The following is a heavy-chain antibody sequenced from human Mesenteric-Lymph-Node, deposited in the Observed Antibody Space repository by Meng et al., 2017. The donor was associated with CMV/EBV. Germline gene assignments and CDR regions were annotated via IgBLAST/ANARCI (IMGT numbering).Heavy chain of an antibody. D-gene: IGHD2-2*01. CDR1: GGSISSTSYY. CDR3: ASYTVVPAAQFDY. Sequence: SGGSISSTSYYWGWIRQPPGKGMEWIGSIYYNGSTHYNPSLKSRVTISVDTSKNQFSLKLSSVTAADTAVYYCASYTVVPAAQFDYWGQGTLVTVSS. V-gene: IGHV4-39*01. CDR2: IYYNGST. J-gene: IGHJ4*02.